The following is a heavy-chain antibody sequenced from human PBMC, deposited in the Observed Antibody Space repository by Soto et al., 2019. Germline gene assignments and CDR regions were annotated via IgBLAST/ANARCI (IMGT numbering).Heavy chain of an antibody. Sequence: GESLKISCRGSGYSFVTFWITWVRQMPGKGLEWMGRIDPADSYARYSPSFEGHVTMSVDRSINTAYLQWSSLKASDSAIYYCAKRVEDFYFGLDAWGQGTSVTVSS. CDR3: AKRVEDFYFGLDA. CDR2: IDPADSYA. D-gene: IGHD2-15*01. CDR1: GYSFVTFW. J-gene: IGHJ6*02. V-gene: IGHV5-10-1*01.